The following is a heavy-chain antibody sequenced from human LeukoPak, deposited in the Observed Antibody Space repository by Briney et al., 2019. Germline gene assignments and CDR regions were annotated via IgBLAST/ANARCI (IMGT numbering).Heavy chain of an antibody. J-gene: IGHJ1*01. D-gene: IGHD5-24*01. CDR1: GFNFSINW. Sequence: GGSLRLSCSASGFNFSINWMTWVRQAPGKGLEWVANIPDDGSETNYVDSVKGRFIISRDNAKNSLSLQMSSLREEDTALYYCARGWATIPDWGQGTLVTVSS. CDR2: IPDDGSET. CDR3: ARGWATIPD. V-gene: IGHV3-7*01.